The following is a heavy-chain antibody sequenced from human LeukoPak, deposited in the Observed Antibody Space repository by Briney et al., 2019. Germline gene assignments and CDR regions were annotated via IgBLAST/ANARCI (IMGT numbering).Heavy chain of an antibody. V-gene: IGHV3-7*01. CDR3: ARDRIVVVTAMKNDAFDI. D-gene: IGHD2-21*02. CDR2: IKQDGSEK. J-gene: IGHJ3*02. CDR1: GFTFSSYW. Sequence: GGSLRLSCVASGFTFSSYWTSWVRQAPGKGLEWVANIKQDGSEKYYVDSVKGRFTISRDNAKNSLYLQMNSLRVEDTAVYYCARDRIVVVTAMKNDAFDIWGQGTMVTVSS.